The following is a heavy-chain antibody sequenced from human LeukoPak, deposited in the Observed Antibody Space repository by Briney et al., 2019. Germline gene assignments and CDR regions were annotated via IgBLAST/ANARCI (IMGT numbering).Heavy chain of an antibody. CDR1: GDSISSNRY. CDR2: VHYSGST. D-gene: IGHD3-10*01. J-gene: IGHJ2*01. Sequence: PLETLSLTCTVSGDSISSNRYWTWIRQPPGKGPEWMGNVHYSGSTNYSPSLRSRITISLDTSKNQISLKLSSVTAAVTAVYYCARDVEYHSAWFRYWYFDLWGRGTLVSVSS. V-gene: IGHV4-59*01. CDR3: ARDVEYHSAWFRYWYFDL.